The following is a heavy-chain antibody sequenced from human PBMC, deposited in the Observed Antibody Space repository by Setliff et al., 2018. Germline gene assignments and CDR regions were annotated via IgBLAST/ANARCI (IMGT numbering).Heavy chain of an antibody. Sequence: PSETLSLTCTVSGGFISSREYYWAWIRQAPGKGLEWIGSIFCSGSTFYRSSLKSRLTIDIDTSKNQFSVKLNSVTAADTAVYYCVRLDRRENSFGYPNGDYVDVWGKGTTVTV. D-gene: IGHD5-18*01. CDR2: IFCSGST. CDR1: GGFISSREYY. J-gene: IGHJ6*03. CDR3: VRLDRRENSFGYPNGDYVDV. V-gene: IGHV4-39*01.